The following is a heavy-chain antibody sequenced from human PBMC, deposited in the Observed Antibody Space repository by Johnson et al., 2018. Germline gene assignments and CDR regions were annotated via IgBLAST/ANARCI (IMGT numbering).Heavy chain of an antibody. Sequence: VQLVESGGGLVKPGGSLRLSCAASGFTFGDYAMHWVRQAPGKGLEWVSGPSWHSGSIGYADSVKGRFTFFRDNAKNSLYLQMNSLRDEDTAWYYCARDRGGFCSGGTCYSGYYYYGMDVWGQGTTVTVSS. V-gene: IGHV3-9*01. J-gene: IGHJ6*02. CDR3: ARDRGGFCSGGTCYSGYYYYGMDV. CDR2: PSWHSGSI. D-gene: IGHD2-15*01. CDR1: GFTFGDYA.